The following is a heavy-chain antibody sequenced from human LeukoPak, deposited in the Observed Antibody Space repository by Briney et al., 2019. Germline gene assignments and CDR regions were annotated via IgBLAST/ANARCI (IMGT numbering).Heavy chain of an antibody. CDR2: IIPIFGTA. V-gene: IGHV1-69*05. CDR1: GGTFSSYA. D-gene: IGHD1-26*01. CDR3: ARVGWERTYYYYYYMDV. Sequence: SVKVSCKASGGTFSSYAISWVRQAPGQGLEWMGGIIPIFGTANYAQKFQGRVTITTDESTRQAYMELSSLRSEDTAVYYCARVGWERTYYYYYYMDVWGKGTTVTVSS. J-gene: IGHJ6*03.